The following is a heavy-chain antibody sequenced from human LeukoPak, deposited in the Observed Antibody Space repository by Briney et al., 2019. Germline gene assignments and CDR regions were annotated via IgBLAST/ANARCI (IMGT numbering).Heavy chain of an antibody. CDR1: GFTFNNFA. J-gene: IGHJ4*02. V-gene: IGHV3-30*04. D-gene: IGHD3-9*01. Sequence: GSLRPSCTAPGFTFNNFAMHWVRQAPGKGLEWVAVISYDGSNKYYGDSVKGRFTISRDNSKNTLYLQMNSRRAEDTAVYYCAREATYYDILTDYVYWGQGTLVTVSS. CDR2: ISYDGSNK. CDR3: AREATYYDILTDYVY.